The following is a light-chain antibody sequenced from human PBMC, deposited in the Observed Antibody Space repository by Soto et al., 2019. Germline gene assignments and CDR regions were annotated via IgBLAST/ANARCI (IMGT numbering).Light chain of an antibody. J-gene: IGKJ4*01. Sequence: EIVLTQSPATLSLSQGERAILSCRASQSVNSHLAWYQQKPGQAPRLLIYGASTRATGFPARFSGSGSGTDFTLTISSLQPEDFATYYCQQSYTTPLTFGGGTKVDIK. V-gene: IGKV3-15*01. CDR2: GAS. CDR1: QSVNSH. CDR3: QQSYTTPLT.